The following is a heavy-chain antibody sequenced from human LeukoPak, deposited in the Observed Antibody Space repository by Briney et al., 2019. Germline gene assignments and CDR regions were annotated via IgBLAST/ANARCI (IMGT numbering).Heavy chain of an antibody. CDR3: AKFIQPHYYYGMDV. D-gene: IGHD5-18*01. Sequence: PGGSLRLSCAASGFTFSNYAMSWVRQAPGEGLEWVSAMSGSGGSTYYADSVKGRFTISRDNSKNTLYLQMNSLRAEDTAVYYCAKFIQPHYYYGMDVWGQGTTVTVSS. CDR1: GFTFSNYA. V-gene: IGHV3-23*01. J-gene: IGHJ6*02. CDR2: MSGSGGST.